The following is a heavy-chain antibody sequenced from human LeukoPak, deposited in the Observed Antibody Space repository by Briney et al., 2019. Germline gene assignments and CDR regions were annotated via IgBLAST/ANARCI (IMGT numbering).Heavy chain of an antibody. V-gene: IGHV4-59*08. CDR2: IYSSGST. CDR3: ARHYYDRSGSYSFDY. CDR1: GGSITSYY. D-gene: IGHD3-22*01. Sequence: PSETLSLTCTVSGGSITSYYWSWLRQPPGEGLVWMGYIYSSGSTNYNPSLKSRVTISVDTSRNQFSLKLNSVTAADTAVYFCARHYYDRSGSYSFDYWGQGALVTVSS. J-gene: IGHJ4*02.